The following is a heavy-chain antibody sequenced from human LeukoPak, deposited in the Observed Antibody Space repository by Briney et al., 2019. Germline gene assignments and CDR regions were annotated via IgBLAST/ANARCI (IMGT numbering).Heavy chain of an antibody. CDR3: AKDGSYYYDSSGYYSFDY. CDR2: ISGSGGST. D-gene: IGHD3-22*01. CDR1: GFTFSSYA. Sequence: GGSLRLSCAASGFTFSSYAMSWVRQAPGKGLEWVSAISGSGGSTYYADSVEGRFTISRDNSKNTLYLQMNSLRAEDTAVYYCAKDGSYYYDSSGYYSFDYWGQGTLVTVSS. J-gene: IGHJ4*02. V-gene: IGHV3-23*01.